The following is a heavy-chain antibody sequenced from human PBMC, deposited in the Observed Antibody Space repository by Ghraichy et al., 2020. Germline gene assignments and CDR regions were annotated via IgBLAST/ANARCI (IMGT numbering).Heavy chain of an antibody. Sequence: SQTLSLTCTVSGGSISSYYWSWIRQPPGKGLEWIGYIYYSGSTNYNPSLKSRVTISVDTSKNQFSLKLSSVTAADTAVYYCARSIQRAGYYYYGMDVWGQGTTVTVSS. CDR3: ARSIQRAGYYYYGMDV. D-gene: IGHD5-18*01. V-gene: IGHV4-59*01. CDR1: GGSISSYY. CDR2: IYYSGST. J-gene: IGHJ6*02.